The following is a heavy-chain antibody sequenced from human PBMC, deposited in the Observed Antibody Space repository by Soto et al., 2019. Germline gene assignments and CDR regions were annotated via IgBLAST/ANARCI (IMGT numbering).Heavy chain of an antibody. CDR3: ARTESSSWSFFYYGIDV. V-gene: IGHV4-59*01. CDR2: VYYSDGT. CDR1: GGSIGSYY. D-gene: IGHD6-13*01. J-gene: IGHJ6*02. Sequence: QVQLKESGPGLVKPSETLALTCTVSGGSIGSYYWSWIRQPPGRGLEWIGCVYYSDGTNYNPSLKSRVTMSMDKSNNQFSLRLSSVTAADTAVYYCARTESSSWSFFYYGIDVWGQGTTVTVSS.